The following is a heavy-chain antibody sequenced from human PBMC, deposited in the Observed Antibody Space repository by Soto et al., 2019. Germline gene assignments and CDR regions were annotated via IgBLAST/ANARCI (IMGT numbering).Heavy chain of an antibody. D-gene: IGHD3-9*01. CDR2: IRSKAYGGTT. CDR1: SLPFVDYP. Sequence: SLSLSCASNSLPFVDYPMSWLKKAPGQGLYWVGFIRSKAYGGTTEYAASVKGRFTISRDDSKSIAYLQMNSLKTVDTAVYYCTRDLTVRYLDWLLAHYGMDVWGQG. V-gene: IGHV3-49*03. J-gene: IGHJ6*01. CDR3: TRDLTVRYLDWLLAHYGMDV.